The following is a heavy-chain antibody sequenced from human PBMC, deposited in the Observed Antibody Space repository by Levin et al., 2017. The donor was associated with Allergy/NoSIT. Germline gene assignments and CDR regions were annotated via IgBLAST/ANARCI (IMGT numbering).Heavy chain of an antibody. Sequence: SETLSLTCTVSGGSINSDNYYWSWIRQSAGKGLEWIGHIYSSGSTNYNPSLKSRVTISIDTSEKQLSLKLTSVTAADTAVYYCARSYTKIWYHIGGTFDVWGPGTVVTVS. CDR2: IYSSGST. CDR1: GGSINSDNYY. V-gene: IGHV4-61*09. J-gene: IGHJ3*01. CDR3: ARSYTKIWYHIGGTFDV. D-gene: IGHD6-13*01.